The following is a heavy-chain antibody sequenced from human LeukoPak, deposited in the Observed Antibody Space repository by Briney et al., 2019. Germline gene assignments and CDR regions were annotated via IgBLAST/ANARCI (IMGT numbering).Heavy chain of an antibody. Sequence: QPGRSLRLSCAASGFTFDDYAMHWVRQAPGKGLEWVSGISWNSGSIGYADSVKGRFTISRDNAKNSLYLQMNSLRAEDTAVYYCARDPNLATYYYDSSGYYNWFDPWGQGTLVTVSS. J-gene: IGHJ5*02. V-gene: IGHV3-9*01. D-gene: IGHD3-22*01. CDR3: ARDPNLATYYYDSSGYYNWFDP. CDR2: ISWNSGSI. CDR1: GFTFDDYA.